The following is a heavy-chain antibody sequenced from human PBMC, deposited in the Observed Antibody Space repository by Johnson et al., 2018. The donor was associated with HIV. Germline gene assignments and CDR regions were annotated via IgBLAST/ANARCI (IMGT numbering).Heavy chain of an antibody. Sequence: VQLVESGGGVVRPGGSLRLSCAASGFTFDDYGMSCVRQAPGKGLEWISGINWNGGSTGYADSVKGRFTISRDNAKNSLYLQMNSLRAEDTALYYCARAFLSHYYDSSGPVDIWGQGTMVTVSS. D-gene: IGHD3-22*01. J-gene: IGHJ3*02. CDR2: INWNGGST. V-gene: IGHV3-20*04. CDR3: ARAFLSHYYDSSGPVDI. CDR1: GFTFDDYG.